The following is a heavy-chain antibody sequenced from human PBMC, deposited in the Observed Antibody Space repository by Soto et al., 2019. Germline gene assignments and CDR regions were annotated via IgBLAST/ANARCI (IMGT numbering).Heavy chain of an antibody. CDR3: ATVIAVAGDFDY. V-gene: IGHV3-33*01. CDR1: GFTFSSYG. J-gene: IGHJ4*02. Sequence: QVQLVESGGGVVQPGRSLRLSCAASGFTFSSYGMHWVRQAPGKGLEWVAVIWYDGSNKYYADSVKGRFTISRDNSKNTLYLQMNSVRAEDTAVYYCATVIAVAGDFDYWGQGTLVTVSS. CDR2: IWYDGSNK. D-gene: IGHD6-19*01.